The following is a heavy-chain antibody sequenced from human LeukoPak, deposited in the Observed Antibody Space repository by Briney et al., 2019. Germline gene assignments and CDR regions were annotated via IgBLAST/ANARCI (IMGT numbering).Heavy chain of an antibody. CDR3: AKSIYSSGWPDAFDI. J-gene: IGHJ3*02. Sequence: GGSLRLSCAASGFTFSSYSMNWVRQAPGKGLEWVSAISGSGGSTYYADSVKGRFTISRDNSKNTLYLQMNSLRAEDTAVYYCAKSIYSSGWPDAFDIWGQGTMVTVSS. CDR2: ISGSGGST. V-gene: IGHV3-23*01. D-gene: IGHD6-19*01. CDR1: GFTFSSYS.